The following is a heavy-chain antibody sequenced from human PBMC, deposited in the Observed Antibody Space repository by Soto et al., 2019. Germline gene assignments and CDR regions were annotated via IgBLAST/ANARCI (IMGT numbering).Heavy chain of an antibody. D-gene: IGHD3-3*01. CDR1: GGSISSSSYY. V-gene: IGHV4-39*01. CDR2: IYYSGTT. Sequence: QLQLQESGPGLVKPSETLSLTCTVSGGSISSSSYYWAWIRQPPGKGLEWTGSIYYSGTTYYNPSLKSRVSISVDTSKNQFSLKLSSVTAADTAVYYCARFDRLECFDPWGQGTLVTVSS. J-gene: IGHJ5*02. CDR3: ARFDRLECFDP.